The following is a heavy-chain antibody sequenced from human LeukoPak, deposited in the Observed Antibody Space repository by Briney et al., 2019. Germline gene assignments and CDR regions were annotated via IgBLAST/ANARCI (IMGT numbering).Heavy chain of an antibody. CDR3: ARGDYGGDSNAFDI. D-gene: IGHD4-23*01. V-gene: IGHV3-7*02. CDR2: IKQDGSEK. CDR1: GFTFSRFW. J-gene: IGHJ3*02. Sequence: GGSLRLSCVDSGFTFSRFWMTWVRQAPGKGLEWVVSIKQDGSEKYYVDSVKGRFTVSRDNARNTLSLQMNSLRAEDTAVYYCARGDYGGDSNAFDIWGPGTMVTVSS.